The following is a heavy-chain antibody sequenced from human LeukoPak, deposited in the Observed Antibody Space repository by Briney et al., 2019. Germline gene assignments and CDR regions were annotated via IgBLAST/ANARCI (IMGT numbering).Heavy chain of an antibody. J-gene: IGHJ6*03. Sequence: ASVKVSCKASGYTFSRYDINWVRQATGQGLDWMGWMSPKSGATDYAQKFQGRVTMTMDTSINTFYLEVSGLRSEDTAVYYCARGRAEYFYYYMDVWGKGTTVTVSS. CDR2: MSPKSGAT. CDR3: ARGRAEYFYYYMDV. V-gene: IGHV1-8*01. CDR1: GYTFSRYD.